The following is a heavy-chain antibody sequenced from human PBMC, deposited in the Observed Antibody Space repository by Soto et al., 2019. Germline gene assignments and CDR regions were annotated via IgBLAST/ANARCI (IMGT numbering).Heavy chain of an antibody. D-gene: IGHD3-16*02. CDR3: ATGYRGVASSYYVY. CDR2: IYYSGST. Sequence: PSETLSLTCTVSGGSISSSSYYWGWIRQPPGKGLEWIGSIYYSGSTYYNPSLKSRVTISVDTSKNQFSLKLSSVTAADTAVDYCATGYRGVASSYYVYWGQGTLVTVSS. V-gene: IGHV4-39*01. J-gene: IGHJ4*02. CDR1: GGSISSSSYY.